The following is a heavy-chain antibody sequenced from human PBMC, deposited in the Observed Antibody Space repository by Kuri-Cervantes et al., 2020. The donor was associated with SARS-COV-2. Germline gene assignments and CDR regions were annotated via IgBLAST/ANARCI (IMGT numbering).Heavy chain of an antibody. V-gene: IGHV3-13*01. CDR3: AREEWLHIHDAFDI. CDR2: IGTAGDT. D-gene: IGHD5-24*01. Sequence: GESLKISCAASGFTFSSYAMSWVRQATGKGLEWVSAIGTAGDTYYPGSVKGRFTISRENAKNSLYLQMNSLRAGDTAVYYCAREEWLHIHDAFDIWGQGTMVTVSS. J-gene: IGHJ3*02. CDR1: GFTFSSYA.